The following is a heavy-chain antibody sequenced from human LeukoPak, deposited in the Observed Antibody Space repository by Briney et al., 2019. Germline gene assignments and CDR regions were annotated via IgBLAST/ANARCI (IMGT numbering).Heavy chain of an antibody. V-gene: IGHV5-51*01. CDR2: INPGNSDT. CDR3: ARRSSSEF. D-gene: IGHD6-6*01. CDR1: GYSFGNYW. J-gene: IGHJ4*02. Sequence: GESLKISCKGSGYSFGNYWIGWIRQMPGKGLEWMAIINPGNSDTKYNPAFQGQVTISADKSISTAYLQWSSLKASDSAMYYCARRSSSEFWGQGTLVTVSS.